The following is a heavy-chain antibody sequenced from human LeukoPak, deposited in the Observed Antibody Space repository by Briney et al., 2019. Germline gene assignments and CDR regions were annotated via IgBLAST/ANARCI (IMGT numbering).Heavy chain of an antibody. CDR2: LYYSGNT. CDR3: ARGLSIDLFHCTNGVCYGEEVREFDY. D-gene: IGHD2-8*01. CDR1: GGSISSSRYY. Sequence: PSETLSLTCTVSGGSISSSRYYGGWIRQPPGTGLEWIGSLYYSGNTYYNPSLKSRVTISVDTSKNQFSLKLSSVTAADTAVYYCARGLSIDLFHCTNGVCYGEEVREFDYWGQGTLVTVSS. J-gene: IGHJ4*02. V-gene: IGHV4-39*01.